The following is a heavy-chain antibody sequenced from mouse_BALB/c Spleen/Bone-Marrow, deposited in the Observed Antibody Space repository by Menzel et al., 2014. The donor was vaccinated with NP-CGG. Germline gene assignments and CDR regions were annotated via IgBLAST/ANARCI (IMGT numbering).Heavy chain of an antibody. D-gene: IGHD2-1*01. V-gene: IGHV10S3*01. Sequence: EVQVVESGGGLVQPKGSLKLSCAASGFTFNTNAMNWVRQAPGKGLEWVARIRSKSNNFATYYADSVKDRFTISRDDSQSMLYLHMNNVKTEDTAMYYCVRGWGNYGYAMDCWGQGTSVTVSS. CDR3: VRGWGNYGYAMDC. J-gene: IGHJ4*01. CDR1: GFTFNTNA. CDR2: IRSKSNNFAT.